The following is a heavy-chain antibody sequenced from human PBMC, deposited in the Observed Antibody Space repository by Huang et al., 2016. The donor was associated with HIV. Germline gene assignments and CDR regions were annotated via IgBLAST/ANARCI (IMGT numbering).Heavy chain of an antibody. CDR3: ARRSGYSYGYYFDY. V-gene: IGHV4-39*01. J-gene: IGHJ4*02. CDR1: GGSIRGSNYY. Sequence: QLQLHESGPGLVKPSETLSLTCTVSGGSIRGSNYYWGWIRQPPGKGLEWISTIYYGGSTLYNPSLNSRVPISADTSKNQFSLNLSSVTAADTAVYYCARRSGYSYGYYFDYWGQGTLVTVSS. D-gene: IGHD5-18*01. CDR2: IYYGGST.